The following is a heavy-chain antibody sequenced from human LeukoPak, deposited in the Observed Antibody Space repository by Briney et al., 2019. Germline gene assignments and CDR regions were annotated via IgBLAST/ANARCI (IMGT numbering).Heavy chain of an antibody. CDR2: IYAGDSDT. D-gene: IGHD6-13*01. Sequence: GRSLKISCKGPGYSSPSYWIAWVRQMPGKGLEWMGIIYAGDSDTRYSPSLQGQVTISADKSISTAYLQWSSPKASDTAMYYCARKSHNSSCTHFDYWGQGNLVTVSS. J-gene: IGHJ4*02. CDR1: GYSSPSYW. CDR3: ARKSHNSSCTHFDY. V-gene: IGHV5-51*01.